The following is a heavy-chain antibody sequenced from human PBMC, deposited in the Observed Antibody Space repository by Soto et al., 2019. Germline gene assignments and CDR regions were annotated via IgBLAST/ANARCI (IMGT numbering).Heavy chain of an antibody. D-gene: IGHD2-2*01. CDR3: ARVDCSSNSCYGANWFDP. CDR2: ISAYNGNT. CDR1: GYTFTSYG. Sequence: ASVKVSCKASGYTFTSYGISWVRQAPGQGLEWMGWISAYNGNTNYAQKLQGRVTMTTDTSTSTAYMELRSLRSDDTAVYYCARVDCSSNSCYGANWFDPWGQGTLVTVSS. V-gene: IGHV1-18*01. J-gene: IGHJ5*02.